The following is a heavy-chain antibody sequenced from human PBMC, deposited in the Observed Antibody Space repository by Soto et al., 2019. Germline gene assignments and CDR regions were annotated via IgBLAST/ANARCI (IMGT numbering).Heavy chain of an antibody. CDR1: GGSISSGGYY. CDR3: VRGVLS. D-gene: IGHD3-10*01. V-gene: IGHV4-31*03. J-gene: IGHJ1*01. CDR2: IHHSGST. Sequence: QVQLQESGPGLVKASQTLSLTCNVSGGSISSGGYYWTWIRQHPGKGLEWIGNIHHSGSTFYNPPLKSRASISADTAKTQVSLKLGSVTAADTAVYFCVRGVLSWGQGTLVTVSS.